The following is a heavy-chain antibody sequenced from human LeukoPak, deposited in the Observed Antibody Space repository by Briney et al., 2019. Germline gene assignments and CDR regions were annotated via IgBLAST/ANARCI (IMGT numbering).Heavy chain of an antibody. CDR2: IIPIFGTA. J-gene: IGHJ4*02. Sequence: ASVKVSCKASGGTFSSYAISWVPQAPGQGLEWMGGIIPIFGTASYAQKFQGRVTITTDESTSTAYMELSSLRSEDTAVYYCARAPLPPYYYDSSGYYYFDSWGQGALVTVSS. CDR1: GGTFSSYA. CDR3: ARAPLPPYYYDSSGYYYFDS. D-gene: IGHD3-22*01. V-gene: IGHV1-69*05.